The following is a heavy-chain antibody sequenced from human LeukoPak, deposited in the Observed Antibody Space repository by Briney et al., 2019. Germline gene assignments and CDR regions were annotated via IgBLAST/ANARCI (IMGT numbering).Heavy chain of an antibody. V-gene: IGHV1-8*03. D-gene: IGHD5-18*01. CDR3: ARNRPNQLWPDAFDI. CDR1: GYTFTSYD. Sequence: ASVKVSCKASGYTFTSYDINWVRQATGQGLEWMGWMNPNSGNTGYAQKFQGRVTITRNTSISTAYMELSSLRSEDTAVYYCARNRPNQLWPDAFDIWGQGTMVTVSS. CDR2: MNPNSGNT. J-gene: IGHJ3*02.